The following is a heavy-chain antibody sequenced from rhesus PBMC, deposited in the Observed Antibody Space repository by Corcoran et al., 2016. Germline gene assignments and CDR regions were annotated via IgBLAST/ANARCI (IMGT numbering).Heavy chain of an antibody. CDR1: GGSISGYYY. V-gene: IGHV4S14*01. CDR2: IYGSGGSN. CDR3: ASGPNFGTGQTIFSFDY. J-gene: IGHJ4*01. D-gene: IGHD3-3*01. Sequence: QVQLQESGPGLVKPSETLSLTCAVSGGSISGYYYWSWIRQPPGKGLEWIGSIYGSGGSNYLNPSLKSRVTLSVDTSKNQFSLKLSSVTAADTAVYYCASGPNFGTGQTIFSFDYWGQGVLVTVSS.